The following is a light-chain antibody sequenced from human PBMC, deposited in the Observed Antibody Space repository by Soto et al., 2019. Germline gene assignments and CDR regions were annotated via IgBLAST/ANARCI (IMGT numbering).Light chain of an antibody. Sequence: QSVLTQPASVSGSPGQSITISCTGTSSDVGAYKYVSWYQQYPGKAPKLMIYDVSNRPSGVSNRFSGSKSGNTASLTISGLQAEDEADYYCSSYTSRITVVFGGGTKL. J-gene: IGLJ3*02. CDR2: DVS. V-gene: IGLV2-14*01. CDR1: SSDVGAYKY. CDR3: SSYTSRITVV.